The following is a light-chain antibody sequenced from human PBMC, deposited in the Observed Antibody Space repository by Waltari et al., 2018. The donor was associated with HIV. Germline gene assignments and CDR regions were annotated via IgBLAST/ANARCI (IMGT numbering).Light chain of an antibody. V-gene: IGLV2-14*03. J-gene: IGLJ1*01. CDR1: SSDVGCYNY. Sequence: QSALTQPASVSGSPGQSITIFFIGTSSDVGCYNYVSWYQQYPSKDTKVMMYDVSRRPSGVFNRYSGSKSDNTASLTICGSQAEDEADYYCSSDTSSSTYVFGGGTKVNVL. CDR2: DVS. CDR3: SSDTSSSTYV.